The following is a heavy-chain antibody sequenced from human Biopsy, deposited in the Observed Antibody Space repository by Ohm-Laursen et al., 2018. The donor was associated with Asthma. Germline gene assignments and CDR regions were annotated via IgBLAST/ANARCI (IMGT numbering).Heavy chain of an antibody. CDR3: AKNAIMGAWSRFDW. CDR2: ISYDGSNK. D-gene: IGHD1-26*01. CDR1: GFTFSSYG. V-gene: IGHV3-30*18. J-gene: IGHJ4*02. Sequence: SLRLSCTASGFTFSSYGMHWVRQGPGKGLEWVAAISYDGSNKYYADSVKGRFTISRDNSRNTLFLQWYSLRAEDTGVYYCAKNAIMGAWSRFDWWGQGALVTVSS.